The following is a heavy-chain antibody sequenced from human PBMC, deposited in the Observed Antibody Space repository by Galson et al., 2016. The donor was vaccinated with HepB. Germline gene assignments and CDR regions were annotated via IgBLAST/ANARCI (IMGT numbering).Heavy chain of an antibody. Sequence: QSGAEVKKPGESLKISCKGSGYSFTNSRIAWVRQMPETGLEWVAIIWPGDSHTRYGPSFEGQVTISADNSITTAYLQWNSLKASDSAIYYCARLHCSGTSCFSGSAYFFDSWGQGTLVTVSS. V-gene: IGHV5-51*01. D-gene: IGHD2-15*01. CDR2: IWPGDSHT. CDR3: ARLHCSGTSCFSGSAYFFDS. J-gene: IGHJ4*02. CDR1: GYSFTNSR.